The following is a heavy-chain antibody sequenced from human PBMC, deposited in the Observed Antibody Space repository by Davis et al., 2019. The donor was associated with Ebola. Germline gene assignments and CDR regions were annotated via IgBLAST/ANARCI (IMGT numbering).Heavy chain of an antibody. Sequence: GESLKISCKGSGYSFTSYWIAWVRQMPGKGLEWMGIIYAGDSDARYSPSFESQVTISVDRSFTTAYLQWSSLKASDTAIYYCARQESLYGYIDYWGQGTLVTVSS. V-gene: IGHV5-51*01. D-gene: IGHD5-18*01. CDR3: ARQESLYGYIDY. J-gene: IGHJ4*02. CDR1: GYSFTSYW. CDR2: IYAGDSDA.